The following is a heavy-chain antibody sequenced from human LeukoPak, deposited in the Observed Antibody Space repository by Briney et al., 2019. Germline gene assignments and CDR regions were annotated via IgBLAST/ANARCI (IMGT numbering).Heavy chain of an antibody. V-gene: IGHV4-59*01. CDR2: IYYSGST. CDR3: ARVVLIQLRDYYFDY. D-gene: IGHD5-18*01. Sequence: PSETLSLTCTVSGGSISSYYWSWIRQPPGKGLEWIGYIYYSGSTNYNPSLKSRVTISVDTSKNQFSLKLSSVTAADTAVYYCARVVLIQLRDYYFDYWGQGTLVTVSS. CDR1: GGSISSYY. J-gene: IGHJ4*02.